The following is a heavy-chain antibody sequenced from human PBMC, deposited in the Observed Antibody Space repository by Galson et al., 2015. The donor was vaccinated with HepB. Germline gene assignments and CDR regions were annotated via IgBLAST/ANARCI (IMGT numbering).Heavy chain of an antibody. CDR2: ISYDGSNK. Sequence: SLRLSCAASGFTFSSYGMHWVRQAPGKGLEWEAVISYDGSNKYYADSVKGRFTISRDNSKNTLYLQMNSLRAEDTAVYYCAKAHPGYSSSWYPDYWGQGTLVTVSS. J-gene: IGHJ4*02. CDR1: GFTFSSYG. CDR3: AKAHPGYSSSWYPDY. V-gene: IGHV3-30*18. D-gene: IGHD6-13*01.